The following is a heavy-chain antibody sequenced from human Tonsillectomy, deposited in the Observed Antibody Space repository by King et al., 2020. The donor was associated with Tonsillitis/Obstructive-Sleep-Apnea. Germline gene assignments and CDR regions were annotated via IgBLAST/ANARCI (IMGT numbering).Heavy chain of an antibody. V-gene: IGHV3-33*01. D-gene: IGHD2-2*01. J-gene: IGHJ4*02. CDR2: ICYDGRNK. CDR3: ARDYMGDIVVVPAAMELGY. CDR1: GFTFSSYG. Sequence: QLVQSGGGVVQPGRSLRLSCAASGFTFSSYGMHWVRQAPGKGLEGVAVICYDGRNKYYSDCVKGLFTISRDNSTNTLYLQMNSLRAEDTAVYYCARDYMGDIVVVPAAMELGYWGQGTLVTVSS.